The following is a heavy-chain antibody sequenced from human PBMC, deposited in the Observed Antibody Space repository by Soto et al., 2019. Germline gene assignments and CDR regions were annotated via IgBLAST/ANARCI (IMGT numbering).Heavy chain of an antibody. J-gene: IGHJ4*02. CDR3: ERDPSRFLEWPCFDY. CDR1: GFTFSSYS. D-gene: IGHD3-3*01. CDR2: ISSSSSYI. Sequence: GGSLRLSCAASGFTFSSYSMNWVRQAPGKGLEWVSSISSSSSYIYYADSVKGRFTISRDNAKNSLYLQMNSLRAEDTAVYYCERDPSRFLEWPCFDYWGQGTLVTVSS. V-gene: IGHV3-21*01.